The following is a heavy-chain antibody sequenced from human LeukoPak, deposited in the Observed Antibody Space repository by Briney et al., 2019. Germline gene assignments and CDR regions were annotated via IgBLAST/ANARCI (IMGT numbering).Heavy chain of an antibody. CDR3: ARGPESYCGGDCYAFDI. CDR1: GGSISSTNW. CDR2: IYHSGST. V-gene: IGHV4-4*02. Sequence: SGTLSLTFAVSGGSISSTNWWSWVRQSPGKGLEWIGEIYHSGSTNYNPSLKSRVTISVDTSKNQFSLKLSSVTAADTAVYYCARGPESYCGGDCYAFDIWGQGTMVTVSS. D-gene: IGHD2-21*02. J-gene: IGHJ3*02.